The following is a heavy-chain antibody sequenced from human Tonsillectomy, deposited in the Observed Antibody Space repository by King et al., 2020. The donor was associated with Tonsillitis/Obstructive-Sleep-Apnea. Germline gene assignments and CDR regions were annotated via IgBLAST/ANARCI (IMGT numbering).Heavy chain of an antibody. CDR3: ARARGEDIVVVPDSDLPSSSYYFDY. D-gene: IGHD2-2*01. J-gene: IGHJ4*02. CDR1: GGTFSSYA. Sequence: QLVQSGAEVKKPGSSVKVSCKASGGTFSSYAISWVRQAPGQGLEWMGGIIPILGIANYAQKFQGRVTITADKSTSTAYMELSSLRSEDTAVYYCARARGEDIVVVPDSDLPSSSYYFDYWGQGTLVTVSS. CDR2: IIPILGIA. V-gene: IGHV1-69*10.